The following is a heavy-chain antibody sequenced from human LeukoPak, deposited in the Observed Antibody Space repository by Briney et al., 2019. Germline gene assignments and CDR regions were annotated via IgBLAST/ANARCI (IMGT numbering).Heavy chain of an antibody. CDR2: ISSSGSTI. CDR3: ARALGGSYSPDAFDI. Sequence: GSLRLSCAASGFTFSSYEMNWVRQAPGKGLEGVSYISSSGSTIYYADSVKGRFTISRDNAKNSLYLQMNSLRADDTAVYCCARALGGSYSPDAFDIWGQGTMVTVSS. D-gene: IGHD1-26*01. V-gene: IGHV3-48*03. J-gene: IGHJ3*02. CDR1: GFTFSSYE.